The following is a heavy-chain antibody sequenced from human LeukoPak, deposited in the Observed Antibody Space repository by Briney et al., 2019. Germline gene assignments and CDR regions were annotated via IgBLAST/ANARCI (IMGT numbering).Heavy chain of an antibody. CDR1: GYTFTGYY. D-gene: IGHD3-22*01. J-gene: IGHJ4*02. V-gene: IGHV1-2*02. CDR3: ARSPITMIVVVIDY. CDR2: INPNSGGT. Sequence: ASVKVSCKASGYTFTGYYMHWVRQAPGQGLERMGWINPNSGGTNYAQKFQGRVTMTRDTSISTAYMELSRLRFDDTAVYYCARSPITMIVVVIDYWGQGTLVTVSS.